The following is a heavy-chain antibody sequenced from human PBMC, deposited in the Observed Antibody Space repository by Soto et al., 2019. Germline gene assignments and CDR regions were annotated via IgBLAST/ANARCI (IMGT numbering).Heavy chain of an antibody. Sequence: QVQLVESGGGVVQPGRSLRLSCAASGFTFSSYGMHWVRQAPGKGLEWVAVISYDGSNKYYADSVKGRFTISRDNSKNTLYLQMNSLRAEGRAVYYCAMGLRRQLGTLYWGQGTLVTVSS. CDR3: AMGLRRQLGTLY. V-gene: IGHV3-30*03. J-gene: IGHJ4*02. D-gene: IGHD4-17*01. CDR1: GFTFSSYG. CDR2: ISYDGSNK.